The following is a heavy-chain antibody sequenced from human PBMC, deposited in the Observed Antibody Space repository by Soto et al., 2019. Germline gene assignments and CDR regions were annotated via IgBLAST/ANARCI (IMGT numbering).Heavy chain of an antibody. D-gene: IGHD6-19*01. Sequence: SETLSLTCTVSGGSISSFYWSWIRQPPGKGLEWIADIYYSGSTNYSPSLKSRVTISMDTSKNQVTLNLSSVTAADPAVYFCATYAPEMLAVPGPAESFHISGPRTKGTVSS. V-gene: IGHV4-59*01. CDR1: GGSISSFY. J-gene: IGHJ3*02. CDR2: IYYSGST. CDR3: ATYAPEMLAVPGPAESFHI.